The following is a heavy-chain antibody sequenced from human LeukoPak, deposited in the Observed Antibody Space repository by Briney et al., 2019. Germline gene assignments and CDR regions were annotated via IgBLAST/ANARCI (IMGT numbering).Heavy chain of an antibody. Sequence: GGSLRLSCAASGFTFSSYAMSWVRQAPGKGLEWVANIKQDGSEKYYVDSVKGRFTISRDNAKNSLYLQMNSLRAEDTAVYYCASQYCSGGSCYYHAEYFQHWGQGTLVTVSS. CDR2: IKQDGSEK. V-gene: IGHV3-7*01. D-gene: IGHD2-15*01. J-gene: IGHJ1*01. CDR3: ASQYCSGGSCYYHAEYFQH. CDR1: GFTFSSYA.